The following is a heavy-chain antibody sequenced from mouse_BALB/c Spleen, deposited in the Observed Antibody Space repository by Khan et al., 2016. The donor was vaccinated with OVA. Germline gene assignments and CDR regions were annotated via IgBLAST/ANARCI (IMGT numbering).Heavy chain of an antibody. CDR1: GYTFTSYT. V-gene: IGHV1-4*01. D-gene: IGHD2-14*01. CDR3: VRDGAYHRNDGWFAY. CDR2: INPSNGYT. Sequence: QVQLQQSGAELARPGASVKMSCKASGYTFTSYTMHWIKKRPGQGLEWIGYINPSNGYTNYNQKFKDKATLTTDKSSTTAYLQLSSLTSDDSAVYNCVRDGAYHRNDGWFAYWGQGTLVTVSA. J-gene: IGHJ3*01.